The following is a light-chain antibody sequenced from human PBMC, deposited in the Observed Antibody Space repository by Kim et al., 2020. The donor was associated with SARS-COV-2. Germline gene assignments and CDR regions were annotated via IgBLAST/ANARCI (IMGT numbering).Light chain of an antibody. CDR2: TVS. CDR3: MQGTHWPYT. J-gene: IGKJ2*01. CDR1: QSLVHSDGNIY. V-gene: IGKV2-30*02. Sequence: EVVMVQSPLSLPVTLGQPASISCRSSQSLVHSDGNIYLNWFLQRPGQSPGRLIYTVSNRASGVPDRFSGSGSGTDFTLKIGRVEAEDVGVYYCMQGTHWPYTFGQGTKLEI.